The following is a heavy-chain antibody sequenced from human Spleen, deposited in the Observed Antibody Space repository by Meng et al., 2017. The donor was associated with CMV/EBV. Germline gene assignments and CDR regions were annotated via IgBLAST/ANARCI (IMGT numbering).Heavy chain of an antibody. J-gene: IGHJ6*02. V-gene: IGHV1-8*01. CDR2: MNPKSGNT. CDR3: LRGVGSTPTYFYFYGLDG. D-gene: IGHD5/OR15-5a*01. CDR1: GYTFTNYY. Sequence: ASVKVSCKASGYTFTNYYINWVRQATGQGLEWMGWMNPKSGNTGYAQKFQGRVTMTSTTSVSTAYMELSSLRSEDTAVHYCLRGVGSTPTYFYFYGLDGWGQGTTVTVSS.